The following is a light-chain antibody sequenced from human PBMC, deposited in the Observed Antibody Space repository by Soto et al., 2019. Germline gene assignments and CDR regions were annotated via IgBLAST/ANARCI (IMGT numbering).Light chain of an antibody. Sequence: EIVLTQSPGILSLSPGERASLSCGASQSISSSFLAWYQQKPGQAPRLLIYGASSRATGIPDRFSGTGSETDFTLTISRLEPEDFAVYYCQQYKYWPLAFGGGTKVDIK. CDR1: QSISSSF. CDR2: GAS. V-gene: IGKV3-20*01. CDR3: QQYKYWPLA. J-gene: IGKJ4*01.